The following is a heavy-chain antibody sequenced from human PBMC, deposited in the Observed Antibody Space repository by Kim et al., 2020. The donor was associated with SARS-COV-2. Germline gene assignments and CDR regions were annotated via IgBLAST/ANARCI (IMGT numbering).Heavy chain of an antibody. V-gene: IGHV3-23*01. D-gene: IGHD2-15*01. CDR3: ARETIVVVVAAPGDY. CDR2: ISGSGGST. J-gene: IGHJ4*02. CDR1: GFTFSSYA. Sequence: GGSLRLSCAASGFTFSSYAMSWVRQAPGKGLEWVSAISGSGGSTYYADSVKGRFTISRDNSKNTLYLQMNSLRAEDTAVYYCARETIVVVVAAPGDYWGQGTLVTVSS.